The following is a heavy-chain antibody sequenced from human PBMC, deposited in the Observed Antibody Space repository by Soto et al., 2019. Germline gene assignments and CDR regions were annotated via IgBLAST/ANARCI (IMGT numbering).Heavy chain of an antibody. CDR3: ARSYYYGSGSYENWFDP. V-gene: IGHV1-69*02. J-gene: IGHJ5*02. D-gene: IGHD3-10*01. Sequence: QVQLVQSGAEVKKPGSSVKVSCKASGGTFSSYTISWVRQAPGQGLEWMGRIIPILGIANYAQKFQGRVTITADKSTSTAYMELSSLRSEDTAVYYCARSYYYGSGSYENWFDPWGQGTLVTVSS. CDR1: GGTFSSYT. CDR2: IIPILGIA.